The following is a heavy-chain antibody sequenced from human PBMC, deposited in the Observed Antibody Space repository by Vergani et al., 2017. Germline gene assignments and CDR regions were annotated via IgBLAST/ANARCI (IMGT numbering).Heavy chain of an antibody. CDR1: GFTFDDYA. CDR2: ISWNSGSI. Sequence: EVQLVESGGGLVQPGRSLRLSCAASGFTFDDYAMLWVRQAPGKGLEWVSGISWNSGSIGYADSVKGRFTISRDDAKNSLYLQMNSLRAEDMALYYCAKGGIAAAGPFDYWGQGTLVTVSS. CDR3: AKGGIAAAGPFDY. J-gene: IGHJ4*02. D-gene: IGHD6-13*01. V-gene: IGHV3-9*03.